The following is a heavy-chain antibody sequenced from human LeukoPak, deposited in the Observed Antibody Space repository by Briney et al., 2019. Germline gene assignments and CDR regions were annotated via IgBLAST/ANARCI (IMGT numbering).Heavy chain of an antibody. CDR2: ISGNGHNT. J-gene: IGHJ4*02. CDR1: GSTFSNFG. CDR3: AKGYSSGWYDFDA. D-gene: IGHD6-19*01. Sequence: PGGSLRPSCPPSGSTFSNFGIRCVRHAPREGLDWVSFISGNGHNTDCGYSVKGRFTISRDTDKNTVSLQMNRLRAGDAAAYYYAKGYSSGWYDFDALGQGAMVTVVS. V-gene: IGHV3-23*01.